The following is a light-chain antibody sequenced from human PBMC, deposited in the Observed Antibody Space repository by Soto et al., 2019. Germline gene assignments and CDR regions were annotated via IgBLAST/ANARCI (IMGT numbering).Light chain of an antibody. Sequence: QSVLTQPPSVSGAPGQRVTISCTGSTSNIGAGHDVHWYQQLPGTAPKLLIYGNNNRPSGVPDRFSGSRSATSASLAITGLQAEDEADYYCQSYDSSLNTLFGGGTKLTVL. CDR2: GNN. CDR1: TSNIGAGHD. J-gene: IGLJ2*01. V-gene: IGLV1-40*01. CDR3: QSYDSSLNTL.